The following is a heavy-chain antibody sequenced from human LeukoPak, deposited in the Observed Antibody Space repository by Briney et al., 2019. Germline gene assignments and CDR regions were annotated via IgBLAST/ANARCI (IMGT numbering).Heavy chain of an antibody. J-gene: IGHJ4*02. V-gene: IGHV1-69*13. CDR3: ARVWYPPPAAGPLDY. Sequence: ASVKVSCKASGGTFSSYAISWVRQAPGLGLEWMGGIIPIFGTANYAQKFQGRVTITADESTSTAYMELSSLRSEDTAVYYCARVWYPPPAAGPLDYWGQGTLVTVSS. CDR1: GGTFSSYA. D-gene: IGHD6-13*01. CDR2: IIPIFGTA.